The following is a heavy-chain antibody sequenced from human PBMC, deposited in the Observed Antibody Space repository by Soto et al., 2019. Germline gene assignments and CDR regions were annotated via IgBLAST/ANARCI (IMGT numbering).Heavy chain of an antibody. Sequence: QAQLVQSGAEVKKPGASVKVSCRASGYTFTDDYIHWIRQAPGQGLEWMGFINHYNGFAKYAQKFQGRITMTSDTSITTAYMELSGAVSDDTDVYYCAGVRRYLWEIYYLDPWGQGTLVTVSS. CDR3: AGVRRYLWEIYYLDP. CDR1: GYTFTDDY. V-gene: IGHV1-2*02. CDR2: INHYNGFA. J-gene: IGHJ5*02. D-gene: IGHD1-26*01.